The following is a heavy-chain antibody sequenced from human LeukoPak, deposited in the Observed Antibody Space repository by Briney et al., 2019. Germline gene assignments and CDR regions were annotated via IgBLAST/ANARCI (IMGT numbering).Heavy chain of an antibody. J-gene: IGHJ4*02. CDR2: ISAYNGNT. D-gene: IGHD3-3*01. CDR1: GYTFTSYG. CDR3: ARDRLGGFWSGSKPFDY. Sequence: WASVKVSCKASGYTFTSYGISWVRQAPGQGLEWMGWISAYNGNTNYAQKLQGRVTMTTDTSTSTAYMELRSLRSDDTAVYYCARDRLGGFWSGSKPFDYWGQGTLVTVSS. V-gene: IGHV1-18*01.